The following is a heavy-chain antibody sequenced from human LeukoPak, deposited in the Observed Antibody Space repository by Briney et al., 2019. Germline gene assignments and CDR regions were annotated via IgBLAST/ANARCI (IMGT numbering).Heavy chain of an antibody. D-gene: IGHD3-22*01. CDR2: IYTSGST. V-gene: IGHV4-4*07. CDR3: ARVIYASSGSYYYYYMDV. Sequence: PSETLSLTCTVSGGSISSYYWSWIRQPAGKGLEWIGRIYTSGSTNYNPSLKSRVTMSVDTSKNQFSLKVSSVTAADTAVYYCARVIYASSGSYYYYYMDVWGKGTMVTVSS. J-gene: IGHJ6*03. CDR1: GGSISSYY.